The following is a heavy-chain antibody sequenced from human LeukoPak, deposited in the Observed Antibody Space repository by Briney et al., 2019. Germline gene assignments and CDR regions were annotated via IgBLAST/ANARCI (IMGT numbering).Heavy chain of an antibody. Sequence: PGGSLRLSCAASGFTFSSYSMNWVRQAPGKGLEWVSAISGSSGSTYYADSVKGRFTISRDNSKNTLYLQMNSLRVEDTAVYYCARDRDTARIGFDYWGQGTLVTVSS. J-gene: IGHJ4*02. CDR3: ARDRDTARIGFDY. CDR1: GFTFSSYS. CDR2: ISGSSGST. V-gene: IGHV3-23*01. D-gene: IGHD5-18*01.